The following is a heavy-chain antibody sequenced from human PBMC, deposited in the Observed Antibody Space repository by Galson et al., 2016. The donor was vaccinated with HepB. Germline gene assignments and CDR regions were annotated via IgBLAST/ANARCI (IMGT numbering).Heavy chain of an antibody. V-gene: IGHV4-61*02. Sequence: TLSLTCSFSGGTISSYDLYWSWIRQPAGKGLEWIGRIYASGIAHYNPSPKSRVAISIDSSKNQFSLKLSSVTAADTAVYFCARDLRGSHEGDSGTYAIQYYYYYIDVWGKGATVTVSS. CDR1: GGTISSYDLY. CDR2: IYASGIA. J-gene: IGHJ6*03. D-gene: IGHD1-26*01. CDR3: ARDLRGSHEGDSGTYAIQYYYYYIDV.